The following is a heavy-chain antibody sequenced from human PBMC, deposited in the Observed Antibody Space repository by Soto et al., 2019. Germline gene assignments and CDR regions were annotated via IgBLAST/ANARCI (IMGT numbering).Heavy chain of an antibody. CDR2: INPSSGNT. CDR1: GYTFTAYY. V-gene: IGHV1-46*01. Sequence: QVQLVQSGAEVKNPGASVKVSCKASGYTFTAYYIHWVRQAPGQGLEWMGVINPSSGNTPYAQKFHGRVTVTRDTSTSTVYMELSSLRSDDTAVYYCARASIMGPTTLVDYWCQGSLVTVSS. J-gene: IGHJ4*02. D-gene: IGHD1-26*01. CDR3: ARASIMGPTTLVDY.